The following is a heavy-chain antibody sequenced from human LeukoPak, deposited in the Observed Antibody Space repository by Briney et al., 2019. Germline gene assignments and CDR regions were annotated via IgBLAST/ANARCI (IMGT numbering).Heavy chain of an antibody. J-gene: IGHJ4*02. V-gene: IGHV4-59*01. Sequence: SETLSLTCTVSGGSISSYYWSWIRQPPGKGLEWIGYIYYSGSTNYNPSLKSRVTISVDTSKNQFSLKLSSVTAADTAVYYCARDTPGYYDSSGYLLWGQGTLVTVSS. CDR1: GGSISSYY. CDR3: ARDTPGYYDSSGYLL. CDR2: IYYSGST. D-gene: IGHD3-22*01.